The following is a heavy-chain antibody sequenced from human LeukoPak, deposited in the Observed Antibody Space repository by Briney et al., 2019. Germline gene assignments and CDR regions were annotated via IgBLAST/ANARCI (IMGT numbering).Heavy chain of an antibody. CDR2: INPNSGGT. Sequence: ASVTVSCKASGYPFTGYYMHWVRQAPGQGLEWMGWINPNSGGTNYAQKFQGRVTMTRDTSITTIYMELTWLRSDDTAVFYCARGQDYDILTGSYYYYMDVWGKGTTVTVSS. D-gene: IGHD3-9*01. CDR3: ARGQDYDILTGSYYYYMDV. V-gene: IGHV1-2*02. J-gene: IGHJ6*03. CDR1: GYPFTGYY.